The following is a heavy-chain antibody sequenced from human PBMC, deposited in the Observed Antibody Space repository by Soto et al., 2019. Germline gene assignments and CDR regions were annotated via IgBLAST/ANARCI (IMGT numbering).Heavy chain of an antibody. Sequence: GESLKISFKGAAYSFTSYWIGWVRQMPGKGLEWMGIIYPGDSDTRYSPSFQGQVTISADKSISTAYLQWSSLKASDTAMYYCARQVTYGDYVGYYFDYWGQGTRVTLPS. J-gene: IGHJ4*02. V-gene: IGHV5-51*01. CDR3: ARQVTYGDYVGYYFDY. D-gene: IGHD4-17*01. CDR2: IYPGDSDT. CDR1: AYSFTSYW.